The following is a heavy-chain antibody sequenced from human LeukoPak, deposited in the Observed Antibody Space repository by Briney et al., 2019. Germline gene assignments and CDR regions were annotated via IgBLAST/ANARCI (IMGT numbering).Heavy chain of an antibody. CDR1: GFTFSSYA. J-gene: IGHJ4*02. D-gene: IGHD3-10*01. CDR3: ARAPLLWFGEFDY. V-gene: IGHV3-30*04. Sequence: GRSLRLSCAASGFTFSSYAMRWVRQAPGKGLEWVAVISYDGSNKYYADSVKGRFTISRDNSKNTLYLQMNSLRAEDTAVYYCARAPLLWFGEFDYWGQGTLVTVSS. CDR2: ISYDGSNK.